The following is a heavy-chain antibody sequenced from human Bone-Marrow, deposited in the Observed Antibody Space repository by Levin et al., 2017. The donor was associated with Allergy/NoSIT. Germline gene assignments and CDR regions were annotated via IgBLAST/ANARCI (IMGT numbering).Heavy chain of an antibody. D-gene: IGHD2-15*01. Sequence: SQTLSLTCAVYGGSFNNYYWSWIRQPPGKGLEWIGEINHSGSTNYNPSLKSRVTISVDTSKKQFSLNLSSATAADTAVYYCASRGYCSGGTCYFAEYFQHWGQGTLITVSS. J-gene: IGHJ1*01. CDR2: INHSGST. CDR3: ASRGYCSGGTCYFAEYFQH. CDR1: GGSFNNYY. V-gene: IGHV4-34*01.